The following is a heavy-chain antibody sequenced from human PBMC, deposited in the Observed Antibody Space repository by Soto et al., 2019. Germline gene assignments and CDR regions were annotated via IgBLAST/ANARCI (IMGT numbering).Heavy chain of an antibody. J-gene: IGHJ4*02. CDR1: GFTFSSYW. CDR3: ARPIDLTYDFWSGYPQSYFDY. V-gene: IGHV3-7*01. CDR2: IKQDGSEK. D-gene: IGHD3-3*01. Sequence: GGSLRLSCAASGFTFSSYWMSWVRQAPGKGLEWVANIKQDGSEKYYVDSVKGRFTISRDNAKNSLYLQMNSLRAEDTAVYYCARPIDLTYDFWSGYPQSYFDYWGQGTLVTVSS.